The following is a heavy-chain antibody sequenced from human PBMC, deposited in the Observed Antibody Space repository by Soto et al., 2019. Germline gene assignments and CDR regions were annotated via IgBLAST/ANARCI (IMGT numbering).Heavy chain of an antibody. V-gene: IGHV4-34*01. J-gene: IGHJ4*02. Sequence: QVQLQQWGAGLLKPSETLSLTCAVYGKSLSGYYWSWIRQPPXKALEWIGEINHSGNTNYNPSLKSRVTISVDTSKNQLFLNLSSVTAADTAMYYCARHHVRGRTIAGAAEFWGQGTLVTVSS. CDR2: INHSGNT. D-gene: IGHD1-26*01. CDR3: ARHHVRGRTIAGAAEF. CDR1: GKSLSGYY.